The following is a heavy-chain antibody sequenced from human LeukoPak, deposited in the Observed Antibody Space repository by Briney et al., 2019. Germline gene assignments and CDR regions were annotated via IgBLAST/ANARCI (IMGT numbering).Heavy chain of an antibody. D-gene: IGHD3-9*01. CDR2: IYYSGST. J-gene: IGHJ6*02. CDR3: ARGRYFDRPFADYYYYGMDV. V-gene: IGHV4-39*07. CDR1: GGSISSSSYY. Sequence: PSETLSLTCTVSGGSISSSSYYWGWIRQPPGKGLEWIGSIYYSGSTYYNPSLKSRVTISVDTSKNQFSLQLNSVTPEDTAVYYCARGRYFDRPFADYYYYGMDVWGQGTTVTVSS.